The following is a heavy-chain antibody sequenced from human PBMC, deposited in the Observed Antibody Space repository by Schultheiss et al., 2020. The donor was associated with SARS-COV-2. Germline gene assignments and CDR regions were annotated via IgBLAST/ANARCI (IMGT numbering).Heavy chain of an antibody. CDR2: IIPIFGTA. CDR1: GYTFTSYG. V-gene: IGHV1-18*04. Sequence: ASVKVSCKASGYTFTSYGISWVRQAPGQGLEWMGGIIPIFGTANYAQKFQGRVTMTTDTSTSTAYLELRSLTSDDTAVFYCARAASGKYYYMDVWGKGSTVTVSS. D-gene: IGHD3-10*01. J-gene: IGHJ6*03. CDR3: ARAASGKYYYMDV.